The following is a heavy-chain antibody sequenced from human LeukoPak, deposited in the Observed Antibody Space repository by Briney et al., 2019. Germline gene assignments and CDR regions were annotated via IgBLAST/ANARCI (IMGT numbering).Heavy chain of an antibody. Sequence: SETLSLTCTVSGGSITNPSYYWSWIRQPAGRGLEWTGRIYSSGSTNYNPSLKSRVTLSIDTSKNQFSLKVNAVTAADTAVYYWARGTSYGSGSYEYFDYWGQGTLVTVSS. D-gene: IGHD3-10*01. CDR2: IYSSGST. V-gene: IGHV4-61*02. CDR1: GGSITNPSYY. J-gene: IGHJ4*02. CDR3: ARGTSYGSGSYEYFDY.